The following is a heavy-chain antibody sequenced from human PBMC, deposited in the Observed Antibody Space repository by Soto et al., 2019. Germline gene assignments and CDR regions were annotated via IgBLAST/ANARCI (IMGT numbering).Heavy chain of an antibody. CDR2: INPGGGRT. CDR3: ATDVSGPGATYVMDV. V-gene: IGHV1-46*01. Sequence: ASVKVSCKAAGYIFSSHCIYWVRQAPGQGLQWMGIINPGGGRTAYAQKFQGRVTLTRDMSTSTVYMELTSLTYDDTAVYYCATDVSGPGATYVMDVWGHGPTVTVPS. D-gene: IGHD2-2*01. J-gene: IGHJ6*02. CDR1: GYIFSSHC.